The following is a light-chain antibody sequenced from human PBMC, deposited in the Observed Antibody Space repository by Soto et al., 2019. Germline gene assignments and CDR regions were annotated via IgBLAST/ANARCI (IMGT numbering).Light chain of an antibody. CDR1: QSVSSY. J-gene: IGKJ4*01. CDR2: DSS. Sequence: EIVLTQFPATLSLSPGEGATLSCRASQSVSSYLAWYQQKRGQAPRLLIYDSSNRATGIPARFSGSGSGTDFSLTISSLEPEDFAVYYCQQRSSWPLTFGGGIKVEIK. CDR3: QQRSSWPLT. V-gene: IGKV3-11*01.